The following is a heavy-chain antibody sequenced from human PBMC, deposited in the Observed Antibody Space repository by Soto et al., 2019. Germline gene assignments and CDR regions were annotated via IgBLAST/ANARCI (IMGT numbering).Heavy chain of an antibody. CDR2: ISGSGGST. Sequence: EVQLLESGGGLVQPGGSLRLSCAASGFTFSSSAMSWVRQAPGKGLEWVSAISGSGGSTYYADSVKGRFTISRDNSKNTLYLQMNSVRAEDTAVYYCAKDPRVVYYDSIGYLDFDPGGQGTLVTVSS. CDR1: GFTFSSSA. V-gene: IGHV3-23*01. CDR3: AKDPRVVYYDSIGYLDFDP. D-gene: IGHD3-22*01. J-gene: IGHJ5*02.